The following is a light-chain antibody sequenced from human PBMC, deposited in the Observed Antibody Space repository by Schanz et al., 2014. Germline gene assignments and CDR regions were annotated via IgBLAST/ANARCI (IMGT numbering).Light chain of an antibody. Sequence: QSALTQPPSASGSPGQSVTISCTGTSSDVGGYNYVSWYQQHPGKAPKLMIYDVTKRPSGVSNRFSGSNSGNAASLTISGHLADDEDDYYCTSYTSSSTLLFGGGTKLTVL. CDR1: SSDVGGYNY. J-gene: IGLJ2*01. CDR2: DVT. CDR3: TSYTSSSTLL. V-gene: IGLV2-14*01.